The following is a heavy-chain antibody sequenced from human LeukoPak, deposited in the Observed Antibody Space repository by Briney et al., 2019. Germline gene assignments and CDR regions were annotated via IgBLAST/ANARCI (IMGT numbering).Heavy chain of an antibody. D-gene: IGHD1-26*01. CDR3: AREIGVGATGVLDY. CDR2: IYHSGST. CDR1: GYSISSGYY. Sequence: SETLSLTCTVSGYSISSGYYWGWIRQPPGKGLEWIGSIYHSGSTYYNPSLKSRVTISVDTSKNQFSLKLSSVTAADTAVYYCAREIGVGATGVLDYWGQGTLVTVSS. V-gene: IGHV4-38-2*02. J-gene: IGHJ4*02.